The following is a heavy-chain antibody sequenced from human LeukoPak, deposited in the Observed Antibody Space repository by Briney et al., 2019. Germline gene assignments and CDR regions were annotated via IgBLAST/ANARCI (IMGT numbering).Heavy chain of an antibody. CDR1: GFTFSSYG. J-gene: IGHJ4*02. CDR3: AKDVEDY. V-gene: IGHV3-30*18. CDR2: ISYDGSNK. Sequence: GGSLRPSCAASGFTFSSYGMHWVRQAPGKGLEWVAVISYDGSNKYYADSVKGRFTISRDNSKNTLYLQMNSLRAEDTAVYYCAKDVEDYWGQGTLVTVSS.